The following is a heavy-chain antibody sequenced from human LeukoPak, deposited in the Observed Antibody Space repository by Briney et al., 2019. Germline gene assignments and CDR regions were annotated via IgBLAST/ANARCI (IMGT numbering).Heavy chain of an antibody. V-gene: IGHV3-7*03. J-gene: IGHJ3*02. CDR3: AKDGPSSGWFSFAFDI. CDR1: GFIFSHYW. D-gene: IGHD6-19*01. Sequence: PGGSLRLSCSASGFIFSHYWMNWVRQAPGKGLEWVANIKPDGSQTDYVDSVKGRFTISRDNAKNSLYLQMNSLRAEDMALYYCAKDGPSSGWFSFAFDIWGQGTMVTVSS. CDR2: IKPDGSQT.